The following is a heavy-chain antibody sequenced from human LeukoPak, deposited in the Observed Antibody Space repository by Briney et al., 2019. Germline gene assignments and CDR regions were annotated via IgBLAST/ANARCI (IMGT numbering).Heavy chain of an antibody. Sequence: PGGSLRLSCTASGFTFSDHYMSWIREAPGKGLEWVSYISNSHSPTYYADSVRGRFTISRDNAKNSLYLQMDSLSAEDTAVYYCARGAGRLADYWGQGTLVTVSS. CDR3: ARGAGRLADY. V-gene: IGHV3-11*01. D-gene: IGHD6-19*01. CDR1: GFTFSDHY. J-gene: IGHJ4*02. CDR2: ISNSHSPT.